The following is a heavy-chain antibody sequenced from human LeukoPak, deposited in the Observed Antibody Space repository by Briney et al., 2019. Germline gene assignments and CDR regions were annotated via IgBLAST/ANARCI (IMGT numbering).Heavy chain of an antibody. D-gene: IGHD2-2*01. Sequence: GGSLRLSCAASGFTFSSCAMHWVRQAPGKGLEWVAVISYDGNNKYYADSVKGRFTISRDNSKNTLYLQMNSLRAEDTAVYYCARADLPAAIGYYYYGMDVWGQGTTVTVSS. CDR3: ARADLPAAIGYYYYGMDV. CDR1: GFTFSSCA. J-gene: IGHJ6*02. V-gene: IGHV3-30*04. CDR2: ISYDGNNK.